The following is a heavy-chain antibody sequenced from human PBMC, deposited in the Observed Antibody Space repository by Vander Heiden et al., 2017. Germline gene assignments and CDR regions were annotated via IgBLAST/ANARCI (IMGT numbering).Heavy chain of an antibody. CDR2: ISYDGSNK. J-gene: IGHJ5*02. V-gene: IGHV3-30-3*01. Sequence: QVQLVESGGGVVQPGRSLRLSCAASGFTFSSHTMHWVLQAPGKGLEWVAVISYDGSNKYYADSVKGRFTISRDNSKNTLYLQMNSLRAEDTAVYYCARGYYYGSGSYYNWFDPWGQGILVTVSS. CDR3: ARGYYYGSGSYYNWFDP. D-gene: IGHD3-10*01. CDR1: GFTFSSHT.